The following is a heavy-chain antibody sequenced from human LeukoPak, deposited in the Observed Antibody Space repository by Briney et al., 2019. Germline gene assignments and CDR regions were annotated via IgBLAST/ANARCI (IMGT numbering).Heavy chain of an antibody. J-gene: IGHJ5*02. V-gene: IGHV1-18*01. CDR1: GYTFTSYG. CDR2: ISAYNGNT. CDR3: AKSPPVAGSWFDP. Sequence: ASVKVSCKASGYTFTSYGISWVRQAPGQGLEWMGWISAYNGNTNYAQKLQGRVTMTTDSSTSTAYMELRSLRSDDTAVYYCAKSPPVAGSWFDPWGQGTLVTVSS. D-gene: IGHD6-19*01.